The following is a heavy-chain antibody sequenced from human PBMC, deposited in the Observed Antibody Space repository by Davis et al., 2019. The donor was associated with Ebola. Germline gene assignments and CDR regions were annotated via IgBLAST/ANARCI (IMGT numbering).Heavy chain of an antibody. Sequence: GGSLRLSCAASGFTFSSYAMSWVRQAPGKGLEWVAVTSLDESNKYYADSVKGRFTISRDNSRNTLYLQMNSLRPEDTAVYYCAREVRPGDAFDIWGQGTMVTVSS. J-gene: IGHJ3*02. V-gene: IGHV3-30-3*01. CDR2: TSLDESNK. CDR3: AREVRPGDAFDI. CDR1: GFTFSSYA.